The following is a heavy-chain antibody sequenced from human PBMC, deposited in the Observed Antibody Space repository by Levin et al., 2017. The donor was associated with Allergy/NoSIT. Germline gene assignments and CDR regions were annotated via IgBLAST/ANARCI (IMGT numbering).Heavy chain of an antibody. CDR3: ARGAADYNNLYFDH. V-gene: IGHV3-30-3*01. J-gene: IGHJ4*02. Sequence: AGGSLRLSCAASGFTFRTSTMHWVRQGPGKGLEWVAVISYEGSNRFYADSVKGRFSVSRDNSKNTLFLDMKSLSPEDTAIYFCARGAADYNNLYFDHWGQGALVTVSS. CDR1: GFTFRTST. D-gene: IGHD4-11*01. CDR2: ISYEGSNR.